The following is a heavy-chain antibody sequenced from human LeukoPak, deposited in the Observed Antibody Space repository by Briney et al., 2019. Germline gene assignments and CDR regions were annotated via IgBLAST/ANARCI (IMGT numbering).Heavy chain of an antibody. V-gene: IGHV1-69*04. CDR2: IIPILGIA. CDR1: GGTFSSYA. CDR3: ARDRWYYGSGSYSLHGMDV. J-gene: IGHJ6*02. D-gene: IGHD3-10*01. Sequence: GASVKVSCKASGGTFSSYAISWARQAPGQGLEWMGRIIPILGIANYAQKFQGRVTITADKSTSTAYMELSSLRSEDTAVYYCARDRWYYGSGSYSLHGMDVWGQGTTVTVSS.